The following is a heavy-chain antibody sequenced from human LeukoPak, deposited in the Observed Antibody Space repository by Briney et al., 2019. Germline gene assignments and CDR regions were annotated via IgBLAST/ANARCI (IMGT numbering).Heavy chain of an antibody. D-gene: IGHD6-6*01. CDR1: GFTFSDYY. CDR2: ISNSGNTI. J-gene: IGHJ4*02. CDR3: ARADDSSSGYFDY. V-gene: IGHV3-11*04. Sequence: GRSLRLSCAASGFTFSDYYMSWIRQAPGKGLEWVSYISNSGNTIYYADSVKGRFTISRDNAKNSLYLQMNSLRAEDTAVYYCARADDSSSGYFDYWGQGTLVTVSS.